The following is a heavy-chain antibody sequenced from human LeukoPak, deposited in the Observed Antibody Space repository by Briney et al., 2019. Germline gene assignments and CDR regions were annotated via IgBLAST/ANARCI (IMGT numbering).Heavy chain of an antibody. J-gene: IGHJ4*02. V-gene: IGHV3-21*01. CDR1: GFTFSSYR. CDR2: ISGSSSYI. Sequence: GGSLRLSCAASGFTFSSYRINWVRQAPGKGLEWVSTISGSSSYIYYADSVKGRFSISRDNAKYSVYLQMNSLRAEDTAVYYCATELALAGTFDYWGQGTLVTVPS. D-gene: IGHD6-19*01. CDR3: ATELALAGTFDY.